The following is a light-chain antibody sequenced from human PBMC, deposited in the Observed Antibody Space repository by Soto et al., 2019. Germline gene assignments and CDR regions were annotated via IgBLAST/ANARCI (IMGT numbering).Light chain of an antibody. CDR3: QQNNKWPPVT. CDR1: QTISNN. J-gene: IGKJ4*01. V-gene: IGKV3-15*01. CDR2: GAS. Sequence: EVVMTQSPATFSVSPGEGVTLSCRASQTISNNLAWYQQKPGQAPRLLIYGASTRATGVPARFSGGGSGTEFTLTISSLQSEDFAFYYCQQNNKWPPVTFGGGTKVEIK.